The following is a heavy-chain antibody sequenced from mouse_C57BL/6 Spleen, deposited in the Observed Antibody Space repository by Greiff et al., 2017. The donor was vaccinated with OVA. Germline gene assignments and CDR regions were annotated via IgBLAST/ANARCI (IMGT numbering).Heavy chain of an antibody. D-gene: IGHD2-2*01. CDR2: IDPEDGDT. CDR3: TKDGYDEGTYYAMDY. Sequence: VQLKQSGAELVRPGASVKLSCTASGFNIKDYYMHWVKQRPEQGLEWIGRIDPEDGDTEYAPKFQGKATMTADTSSNTAYLQLSSLTSEDTAVYYCTKDGYDEGTYYAMDYWGQGTSVTVSS. CDR1: GFNIKDYY. V-gene: IGHV14-1*01. J-gene: IGHJ4*01.